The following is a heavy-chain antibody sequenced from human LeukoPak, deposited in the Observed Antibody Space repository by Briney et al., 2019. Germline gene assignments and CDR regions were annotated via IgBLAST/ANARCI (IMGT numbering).Heavy chain of an antibody. CDR1: GFTFSSYS. J-gene: IGHJ4*02. CDR3: ARAAGQLDDY. CDR2: ISSSSSYI. D-gene: IGHD6-13*01. Sequence: GGSLRLSCAASGFTFSSYSMDWVRQAPGKGLEWVSSISSSSSYIYYADSVKGRFTISRDNAKNSLYLQMNSLRAEDTAVYYCARAAGQLDDYWGQGTLVTVSS. V-gene: IGHV3-21*01.